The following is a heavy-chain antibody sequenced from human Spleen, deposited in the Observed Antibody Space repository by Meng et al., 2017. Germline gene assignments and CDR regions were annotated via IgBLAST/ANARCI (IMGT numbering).Heavy chain of an antibody. CDR3: ASPYYDILTGYTEGYAFDI. CDR1: GYSFTSYW. V-gene: IGHV5-51*01. D-gene: IGHD3-9*01. CDR2: TYPCDSDT. J-gene: IGHJ3*02. Sequence: GESLKISCKGSGYSFTSYWNGRVRQMPGKGLEWMGITYPCDSDTRYSPFFQGQVTISADKSISTAYLQWSSLKASDTAMYYCASPYYDILTGYTEGYAFDIWGQGTMVTVSS.